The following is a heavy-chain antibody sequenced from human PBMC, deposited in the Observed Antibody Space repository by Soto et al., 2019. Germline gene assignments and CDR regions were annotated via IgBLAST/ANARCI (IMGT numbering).Heavy chain of an antibody. CDR2: IYYSGST. CDR3: ARGPYSSSWSHYYYYGMDV. J-gene: IGHJ6*02. V-gene: IGHV4-59*01. Sequence: SETLSLTCTVSGGSISSYYWSWIRQPPGKGLEWIGYIYYSGSTNYNPSLKSRVTISVDTSKNQFSLKLSSVTAADTAVYYCARGPYSSSWSHYYYYGMDVWGQGTTVTVPS. CDR1: GGSISSYY. D-gene: IGHD6-13*01.